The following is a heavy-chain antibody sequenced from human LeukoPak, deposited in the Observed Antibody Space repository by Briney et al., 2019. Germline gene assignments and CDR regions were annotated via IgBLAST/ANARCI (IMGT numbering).Heavy chain of an antibody. Sequence: PGGSLRLSCAASGFTFSNYAMSWVRQAPGKGLEWVSGISGGGRTYSADSVKGRFTISRDNFKNTLYLQMNSLRAEDTAVYYCAKKPVGRAAGYYFDYWGQGTLVTVSS. V-gene: IGHV3-23*01. CDR1: GFTFSNYA. J-gene: IGHJ4*02. D-gene: IGHD6-13*01. CDR2: ISGGGRT. CDR3: AKKPVGRAAGYYFDY.